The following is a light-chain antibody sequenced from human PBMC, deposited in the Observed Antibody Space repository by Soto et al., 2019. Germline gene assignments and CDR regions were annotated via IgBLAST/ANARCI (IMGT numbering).Light chain of an antibody. V-gene: IGKV3-15*01. J-gene: IGKJ1*01. CDR1: QSVSSN. CDR3: QQYNNLPWT. Sequence: EIVMTQSPATLSESPGERATLSCRASQSVSSNLAWYQQKPGQAPRLLIYGASTRATGIPARFSGSGSETEFTLTISSLQSEDFAFYYCQQYNNLPWTFGQGTKVEIK. CDR2: GAS.